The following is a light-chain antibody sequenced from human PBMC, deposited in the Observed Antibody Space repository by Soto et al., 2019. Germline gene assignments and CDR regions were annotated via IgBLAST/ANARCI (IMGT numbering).Light chain of an antibody. CDR2: QDN. CDR3: QAWDTSAYSV. CDR1: RLGNKY. V-gene: IGLV3-1*01. J-gene: IGLJ1*01. Sequence: SYELTQPPSVSVSPGQTASITCPGDRLGNKYVCWYQQKPGQSPVLVIYQDNKRPSGIPERFSGSNSGNTATLTISGTQAMDEADYYCQAWDTSAYSVFGIGTKVTVL.